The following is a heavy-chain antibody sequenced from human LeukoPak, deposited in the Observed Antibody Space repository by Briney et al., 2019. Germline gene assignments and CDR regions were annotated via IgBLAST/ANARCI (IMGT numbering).Heavy chain of an antibody. CDR3: ARLAPEDCSSTSCYTGGPYYYMDV. J-gene: IGHJ6*03. Sequence: GGSLRLSCAASGFTFSDYYMSWIRQAPGKGLEWVSYISSSGSTIYYADSVKGRFTISRDNAKNSLYLRMNSLRAEDTAVYYCARLAPEDCSSTSCYTGGPYYYMDVWGKGTTVTVSS. CDR1: GFTFSDYY. V-gene: IGHV3-11*01. D-gene: IGHD2-2*02. CDR2: ISSSGSTI.